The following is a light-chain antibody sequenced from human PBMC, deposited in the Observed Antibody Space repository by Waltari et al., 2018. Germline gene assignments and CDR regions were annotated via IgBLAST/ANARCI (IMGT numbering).Light chain of an antibody. CDR1: RSVLSNSNNRNY. CDR2: WAS. J-gene: IGKJ5*01. V-gene: IGKV4-1*01. Sequence: DIVMTQSPESLAVSLGERITINCKSGRSVLSNSNNRNYLAWYQHKPGQPPKLLLYWASTRTSGVPERFIGSGSGTDFTLTITSLQAEDVAVYYCQQHYSNPVFGQGTRLELK. CDR3: QQHYSNPV.